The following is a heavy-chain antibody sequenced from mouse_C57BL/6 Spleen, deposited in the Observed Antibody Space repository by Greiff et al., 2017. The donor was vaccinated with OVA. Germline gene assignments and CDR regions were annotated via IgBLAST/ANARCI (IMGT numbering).Heavy chain of an antibody. V-gene: IGHV1-64*01. CDR3: ARISNWDGFAY. Sequence: QVQLQQPGAELVKPGASVKLSCKASGYTFTSYWMHWVKPRPGQGLEWIGMIHPNSGSTNYNEKFKSKATLTVDKSSSTAYMQLSSLTSEDSAVYYCARISNWDGFAYWGQGTLVTVSA. D-gene: IGHD4-1*02. CDR1: GYTFTSYW. CDR2: IHPNSGST. J-gene: IGHJ3*01.